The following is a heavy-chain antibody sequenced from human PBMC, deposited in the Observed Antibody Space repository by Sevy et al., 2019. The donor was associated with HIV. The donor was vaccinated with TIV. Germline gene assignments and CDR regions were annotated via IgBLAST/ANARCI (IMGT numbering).Heavy chain of an antibody. CDR2: ISSSSSTI. J-gene: IGHJ4*02. D-gene: IGHD2-2*02. V-gene: IGHV3-48*02. CDR1: GFTFSSYS. CDR3: ARGYCSSTSCYKLFDY. Sequence: GGSLRLSCAASGFTFSSYSMNWVRQAPGKGLEWVSYISSSSSTIYYADSVKGRFTISRDNAKNSLYLQMNSLRDEDTAVYYCARGYCSSTSCYKLFDYWGQGTLVTASS.